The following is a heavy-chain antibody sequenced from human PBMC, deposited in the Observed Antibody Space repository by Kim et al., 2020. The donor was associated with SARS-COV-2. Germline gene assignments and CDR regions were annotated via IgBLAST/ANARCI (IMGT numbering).Heavy chain of an antibody. CDR3: ARAASIVVVPAAMFYYCGMGV. Sequence: SQTLSLTCAISGDSVSSNSAAWNWIRQSPSRGLEWLGRTYYRSKWYNDYAVSVKSRITINPDTSKNQFSLQLNSVTPEDTAVYYCARAASIVVVPAAMFYYCGMGVWGQGTTVTVYS. CDR2: TYYRSKWYN. V-gene: IGHV6-1*01. J-gene: IGHJ6*02. CDR1: GDSVSSNSAA. D-gene: IGHD2-2*01.